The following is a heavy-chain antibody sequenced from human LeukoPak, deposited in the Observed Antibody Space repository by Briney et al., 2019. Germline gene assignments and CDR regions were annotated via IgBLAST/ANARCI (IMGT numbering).Heavy chain of an antibody. CDR1: GGSISSYY. CDR3: ARLVKAVAGDWFDP. V-gene: IGHV4-59*08. CDR2: IYYSGST. D-gene: IGHD6-19*01. J-gene: IGHJ5*02. Sequence: SETLSLTCTVSGGSISSYYWSWIRQPPGKGLEWIGYIYYSGSTNYNPSLKSRVTISVDTSKNQFSLKLSSVTAADTAVYYRARLVKAVAGDWFDPWGQGTLVTVSS.